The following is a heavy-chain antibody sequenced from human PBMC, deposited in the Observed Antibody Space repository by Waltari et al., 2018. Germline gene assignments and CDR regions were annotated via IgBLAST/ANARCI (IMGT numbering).Heavy chain of an antibody. CDR1: GGSFSGYY. V-gene: IGHV4-34*01. Sequence: QVQLQQWGAGLLKPSETLSLTCAVYGGSFSGYYWSWIRQPPGKGLEWIGEINHSGSTNDNPSRKSRVTISVDTSKNQFSLKLSSVTAADTAVYYCAREGSSWQYNWFDPWGQGTLVTVSS. CDR2: INHSGST. J-gene: IGHJ5*02. CDR3: AREGSSWQYNWFDP. D-gene: IGHD6-13*01.